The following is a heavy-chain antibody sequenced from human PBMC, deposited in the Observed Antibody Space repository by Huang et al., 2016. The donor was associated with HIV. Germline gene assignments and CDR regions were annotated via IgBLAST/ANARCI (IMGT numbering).Heavy chain of an antibody. CDR1: GITLAELS. D-gene: IGHD1-26*01. Sequence: QVHLVQSGAEVKKPGASVKVSCKVSGITLAELSMHWVRQAPGKGFEWMGGCDPEEGEKIYAQKFQGRVTMTEDTSTDTAYMELSSLGSEDTAVYYCATDLTGIVGPDYWGQGTLVTVSS. CDR3: ATDLTGIVGPDY. V-gene: IGHV1-24*01. CDR2: CDPEEGEK. J-gene: IGHJ4*02.